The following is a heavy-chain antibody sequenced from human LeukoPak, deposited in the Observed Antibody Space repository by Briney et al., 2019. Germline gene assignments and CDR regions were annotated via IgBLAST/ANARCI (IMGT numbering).Heavy chain of an antibody. CDR1: GGSIRVSNYY. J-gene: IGHJ4*02. D-gene: IGHD4-17*01. CDR2: VYYSGST. CDR3: ARNRVPYGDGVDS. V-gene: IGHV4-39*07. Sequence: SETLSLTCTVSGGSIRVSNYYWGWIRQPPGKGLEWIGNVYYSGSTPYNPSLKSRVTISVETSRSQFSLKLSSVTPADTAVYYCARNRVPYGDGVDSWGQGTLVTVSS.